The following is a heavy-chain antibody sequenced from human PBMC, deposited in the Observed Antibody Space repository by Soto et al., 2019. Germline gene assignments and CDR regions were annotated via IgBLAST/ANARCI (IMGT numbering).Heavy chain of an antibody. V-gene: IGHV3-23*01. D-gene: IGHD3-22*01. CDR3: ARSYYYDSSGYSAYFDY. J-gene: IGHJ4*02. CDR1: GFTFSSYA. CDR2: ISGSGGST. Sequence: GGSLRLSCAASGFTFSSYAMSWVRQAPGKGLEWVSAISGSGGSTYYADSVKGRFTISRDNSKNTLYLQMNSLRAEDTAVYYCARSYYYDSSGYSAYFDYWCQGTLVTVSS.